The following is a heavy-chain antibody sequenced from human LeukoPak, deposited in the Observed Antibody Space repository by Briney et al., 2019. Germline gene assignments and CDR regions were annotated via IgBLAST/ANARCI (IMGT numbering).Heavy chain of an antibody. V-gene: IGHV3-13*01. CDR1: GFTFSNYD. Sequence: GGSLRLSCAASGFTFSNYDMHWVRQATGKGLGWVSGIGTAGDIYYAGSVKGRFTISRENAKNSLYLQMNSLRAGDTAVYYCARDRGRYHMDVWGKGTTVTISS. D-gene: IGHD6-25*01. CDR3: ARDRGRYHMDV. CDR2: IGTAGDI. J-gene: IGHJ6*03.